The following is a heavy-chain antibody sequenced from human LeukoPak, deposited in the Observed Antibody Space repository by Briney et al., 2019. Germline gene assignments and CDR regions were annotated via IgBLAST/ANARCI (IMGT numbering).Heavy chain of an antibody. CDR2: IYYSGST. J-gene: IGHJ6*02. CDR1: GGSMSSDGYY. V-gene: IGHV4-31*03. CDR3: ARVWSYYGMDV. D-gene: IGHD3-10*01. Sequence: SQTLCLTCTVSGGSMSSDGYYWSWIRQHPGKGLEWIGYIYYSGSTYYNPSLKSRVTISVDTSKNQFSLKLSSVTAADTAVYYCARVWSYYGMDVWGQGTTVTVSS.